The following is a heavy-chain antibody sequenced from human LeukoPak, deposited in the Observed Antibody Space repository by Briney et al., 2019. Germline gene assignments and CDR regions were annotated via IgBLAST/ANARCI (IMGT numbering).Heavy chain of an antibody. CDR2: IYHSGST. CDR1: GGSISSSNW. J-gene: IGHJ6*03. V-gene: IGHV4-4*02. Sequence: SGTLSLTCAVSGGSISSSNWWSWVRQHPGKGLEWIGEIYHSGSTNYNPSLKRRVTISVDTSKNQFSLKLSSVTAADTAVYYCARSRFYYYYYMDVWGKGTTVTISS. CDR3: ARSRFYYYYYMDV.